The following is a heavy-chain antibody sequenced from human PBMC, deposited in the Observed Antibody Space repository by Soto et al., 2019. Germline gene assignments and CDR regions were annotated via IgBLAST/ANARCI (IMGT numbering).Heavy chain of an antibody. Sequence: GGSLRLSCAAYGFTFSTYAMNWVRQMPGKGLEWMGIIYPGDSDTRYSPSFQGQVTISADKSISTAYLQWSSLKASDTAMYYCARLVATNDAFDIWGQGTMVTVSS. CDR3: ARLVATNDAFDI. CDR1: GFTFSTYA. V-gene: IGHV5-51*01. D-gene: IGHD5-12*01. J-gene: IGHJ3*02. CDR2: IYPGDSDT.